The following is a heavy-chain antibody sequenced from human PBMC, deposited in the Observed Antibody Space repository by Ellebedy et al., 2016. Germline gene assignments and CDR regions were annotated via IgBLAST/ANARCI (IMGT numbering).Heavy chain of an antibody. CDR2: TYYTSKWQN. CDR1: GDSVSRNSGV. Sequence: SQTLSLTCAISGDSVSRNSGVWNWIRQSPSRGLEWLGRTYYTSKWQNDYAASVKSRLTINPDTPKNQFSLQLNSVTPDDTAVYYCARGRMGTGFDYWGQGTLVTVSS. D-gene: IGHD1/OR15-1a*01. J-gene: IGHJ4*02. CDR3: ARGRMGTGFDY. V-gene: IGHV6-1*01.